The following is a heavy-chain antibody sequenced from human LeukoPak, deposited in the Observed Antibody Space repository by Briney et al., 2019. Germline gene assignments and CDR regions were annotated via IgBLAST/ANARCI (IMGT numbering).Heavy chain of an antibody. J-gene: IGHJ4*02. Sequence: GGSLRLSCAASGFTFSSYAMSWVRQAPGKGLEWVSYISSSSSTIYYADSVKGRFTISRDNAKNSLYLQMNSLRAEDTAVYYCARDLEVVPAAIDYWGQGTLVTVSS. CDR1: GFTFSSYA. D-gene: IGHD2-2*01. V-gene: IGHV3-48*01. CDR3: ARDLEVVPAAIDY. CDR2: ISSSSSTI.